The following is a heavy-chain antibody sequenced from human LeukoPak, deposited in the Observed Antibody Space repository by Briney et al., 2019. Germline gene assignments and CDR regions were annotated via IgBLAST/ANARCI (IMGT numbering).Heavy chain of an antibody. CDR1: GGTFSSYA. D-gene: IGHD3-22*01. CDR2: INPNSGRT. CDR3: ARGTYYDSSAYSGVRLFDY. J-gene: IGHJ4*02. V-gene: IGHV1-2*02. Sequence: ASVKVSCKASGGTFSSYAISWVRQAPGQGLEWMGWINPNSGRTNYAQKFQGRVTMTGDTSISTAYMELTRLTSDDTAVYYCARGTYYDSSAYSGVRLFDYWGQGTLVTVSS.